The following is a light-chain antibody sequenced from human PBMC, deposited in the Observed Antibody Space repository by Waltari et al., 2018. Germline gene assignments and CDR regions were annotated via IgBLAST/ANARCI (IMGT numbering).Light chain of an antibody. Sequence: QSALPQPASVSGSPGPSITISCTGTSSDVGGYHYVSWYQQHPGKAPKLMIYEVSNRPSGVSNRFSGSKSGNTASLTISGLQAEDEADYYCSSYTSSSTLRVFGGGTKLTVL. CDR1: SSDVGGYHY. CDR3: SSYTSSSTLRV. CDR2: EVS. V-gene: IGLV2-14*01. J-gene: IGLJ3*02.